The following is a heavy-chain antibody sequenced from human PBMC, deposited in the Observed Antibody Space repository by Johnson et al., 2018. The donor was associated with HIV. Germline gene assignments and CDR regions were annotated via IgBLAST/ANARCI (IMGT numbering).Heavy chain of an antibody. J-gene: IGHJ3*02. CDR1: GFTFHDYT. D-gene: IGHD6-13*01. CDR3: ASPHLLGAADGNDAFDI. Sequence: VQLVESGGGLVQPGRSLRLSCVASGFTFHDYTMHWVRQTPEKGLEWVSGISWNSGTVGYSDSVKGRFTISRDNAKNSLYLQMNSLRVEDTAVYYVASPHLLGAADGNDAFDIWGQGTMVTVSS. CDR2: ISWNSGTV. V-gene: IGHV3-9*01.